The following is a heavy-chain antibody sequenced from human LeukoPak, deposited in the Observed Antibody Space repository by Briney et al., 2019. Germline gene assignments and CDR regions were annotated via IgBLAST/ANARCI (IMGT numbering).Heavy chain of an antibody. CDR2: ISWNSGSI. Sequence: PGRSLRLSCAASGFTFDDYAMHWVRQAPGKGLEWVSGISWNSGSIGYADSVKGRFTISRDNSKNTLYLQMNSLRAEDTAVYYCAKDQYDGYFDYWGQGTLVTVSS. J-gene: IGHJ4*02. D-gene: IGHD1-1*01. CDR3: AKDQYDGYFDY. V-gene: IGHV3-9*01. CDR1: GFTFDDYA.